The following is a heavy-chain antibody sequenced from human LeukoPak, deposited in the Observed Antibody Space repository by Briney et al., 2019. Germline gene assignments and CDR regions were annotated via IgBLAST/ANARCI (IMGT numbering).Heavy chain of an antibody. CDR2: INWDGGST. V-gene: IGHV3-20*04. D-gene: IGHD6-19*01. CDR1: GFTFDDYG. J-gene: IGHJ4*02. CDR3: ARAPPAYSSGWYYPY. Sequence: GGSLRLSCAASGFTFDDYGMSWVRQAPGKGLEWVSGINWDGGSTGYADSVKGRSTISRDNAKNSLYLQMNSLRAEDTALYYCARAPPAYSSGWYYPYWGQGTLVTVSS.